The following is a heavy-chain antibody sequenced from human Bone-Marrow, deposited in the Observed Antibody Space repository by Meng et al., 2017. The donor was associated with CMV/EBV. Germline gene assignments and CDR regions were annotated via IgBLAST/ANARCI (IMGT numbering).Heavy chain of an antibody. Sequence: GESLKISCAASGFTFSSYAMHWVRQAPGKGLEWVAVISYDGSNKYYADSVKGRFTISRDFSKDTLYLQMNSLSAEDTAMYYCARASYEITMIVVDWGQGTLVTVSS. CDR1: GFTFSSYA. V-gene: IGHV3-30-3*01. D-gene: IGHD3-22*01. J-gene: IGHJ4*02. CDR2: ISYDGSNK. CDR3: ARASYEITMIVVD.